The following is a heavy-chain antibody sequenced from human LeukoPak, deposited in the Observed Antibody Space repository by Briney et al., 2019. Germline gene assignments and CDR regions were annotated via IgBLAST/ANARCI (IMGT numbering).Heavy chain of an antibody. D-gene: IGHD1-26*01. CDR3: ARCGRSLSLDY. CDR2: IDWADDK. J-gene: IGHJ4*02. CDR1: GFSLSTSGMC. Sequence: SGPALVKPTQTLTLTCTFSGFSLSTSGMCVSWIRHPPVKALEWLARIDWADDKYYSTSLKTRLTISKDTSKNQVVLTMTNMDPVDTATYYCARCGRSLSLDYWGQGTLVTVSS. V-gene: IGHV2-70*11.